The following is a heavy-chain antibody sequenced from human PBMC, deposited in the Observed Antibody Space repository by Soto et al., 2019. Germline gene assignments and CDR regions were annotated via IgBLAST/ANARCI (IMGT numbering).Heavy chain of an antibody. V-gene: IGHV1-18*01. D-gene: IGHD2-2*01. CDR1: GYTFTSYG. J-gene: IGHJ6*03. Sequence: QVQLVQSGAEVKKPGASVKVSCRASGYTFTSYGLSWVRQAPGQGLEWMGWISAYNGNTEYAQKFQGRVTMTTDESTSTANMELRSLRSDETAVYYCARGYCSSTRCPEGYYYYIDVWGKGTTVTVSS. CDR2: ISAYNGNT. CDR3: ARGYCSSTRCPEGYYYYIDV.